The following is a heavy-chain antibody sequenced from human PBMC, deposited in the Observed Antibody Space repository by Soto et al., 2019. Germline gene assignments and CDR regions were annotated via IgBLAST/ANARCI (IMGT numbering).Heavy chain of an antibody. V-gene: IGHV3-11*05. Sequence: QVQLVDSGGGLVRPGGSLRLSCEASGFTFRDYYMTWFRQAPGKGLEWLSYIDSSTKYTNYADSVKGRFTISRDNAKNSLYLQMNSLRADDTAVYYCAREYYYTMDVWGQGTMVTVSS. CDR1: GFTFRDYY. CDR3: AREYYYTMDV. CDR2: IDSSTKYT. J-gene: IGHJ6*02.